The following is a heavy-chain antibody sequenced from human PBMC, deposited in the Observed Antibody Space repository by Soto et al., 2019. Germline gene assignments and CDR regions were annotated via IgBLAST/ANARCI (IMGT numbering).Heavy chain of an antibody. Sequence: EVQLVKSGGGLVKPGGSLRLSCAASGFTFSSYSMNWVRQAPGKGLEWVSSISSSSSYIYYADSVKGRFTISRDNAKNSLYLQMNSLRAEDTAVYYCARDGLFAEYFQHWGQGTLVTVSS. V-gene: IGHV3-21*01. CDR2: ISSSSSYI. CDR3: ARDGLFAEYFQH. CDR1: GFTFSSYS. J-gene: IGHJ1*01.